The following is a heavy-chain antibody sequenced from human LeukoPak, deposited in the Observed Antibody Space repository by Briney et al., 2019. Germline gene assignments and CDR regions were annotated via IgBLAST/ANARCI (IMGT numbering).Heavy chain of an antibody. CDR3: ARSLSGSYYGVYFDY. CDR1: GYTFISYG. Sequence: ASAKVSCKASGYTFISYGISWVRQAPAKGLEGMGWISAYNGNTNYAQKLQGRVTITTDTSTSTAYMELRSLRSDDTAVYYCARSLSGSYYGVYFDYWGQGTLVTVSS. D-gene: IGHD1-26*01. J-gene: IGHJ4*02. V-gene: IGHV1-18*01. CDR2: ISAYNGNT.